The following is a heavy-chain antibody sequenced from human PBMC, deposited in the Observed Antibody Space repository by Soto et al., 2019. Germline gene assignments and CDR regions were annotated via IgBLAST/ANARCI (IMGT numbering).Heavy chain of an antibody. Sequence: SEPLSLTCTVSGGSIRSGDYYWSWIRQPPGKGLEWIGYIYYSGSTYYNPSLKSRVTISVDTSKNQFSLKLSSVTAADTAVYYCARGPTGVTAHEDFQHWGQGTLVTVSS. V-gene: IGHV4-30-4*01. CDR2: IYYSGST. J-gene: IGHJ1*01. D-gene: IGHD2-21*02. CDR1: GGSIRSGDYY. CDR3: ARGPTGVTAHEDFQH.